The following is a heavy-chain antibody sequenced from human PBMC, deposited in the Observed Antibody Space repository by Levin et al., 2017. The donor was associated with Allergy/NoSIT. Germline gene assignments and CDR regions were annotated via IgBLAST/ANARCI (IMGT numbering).Heavy chain of an antibody. CDR3: AKELDGAGGLYYYGLDV. Sequence: GGSLRLSCEASGFVFSSYAMNWVRQAPGKGLEWVSAIGGTGGSTYYADSVKGRFTISRDNSKSTLSLQMSGLRAEDTAVYYGAKELDGAGGLYYYGLDVWGQGTTVTVSS. V-gene: IGHV3-23*01. CDR1: GFVFSSYA. CDR2: IGGTGGST. D-gene: IGHD3-10*01. J-gene: IGHJ6*02.